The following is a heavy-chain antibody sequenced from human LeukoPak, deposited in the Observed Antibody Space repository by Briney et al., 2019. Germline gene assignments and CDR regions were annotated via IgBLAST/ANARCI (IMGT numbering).Heavy chain of an antibody. CDR2: IYYSGST. Sequence: PSETLSLTCTVSGGSISSGGYYWSWIRQHPGKGLEWIGYIYYSGSTNYNPSLKSRVTISVDTSKNQFSLKLSSVTAADTAVYYCARVPGSRDAFDIWGQGTMVTVSS. J-gene: IGHJ3*02. D-gene: IGHD1-14*01. V-gene: IGHV4-61*08. CDR3: ARVPGSRDAFDI. CDR1: GGSISSGGYY.